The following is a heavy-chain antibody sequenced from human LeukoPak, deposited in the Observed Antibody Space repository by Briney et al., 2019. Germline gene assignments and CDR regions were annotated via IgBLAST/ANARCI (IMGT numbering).Heavy chain of an antibody. J-gene: IGHJ1*01. CDR3: ARVPIAGTHTHMDAEYFQH. CDR1: GYTFTSYG. CDR2: ISAYNGNT. Sequence: ASVKVSCKASGYTFTSYGISWVRQAPGQGLEWMGWISAYNGNTNYAQKVQGRVTMTTDTSTSTAYLELRSLRSDDTAVYYCARVPIAGTHTHMDAEYFQHWGQGTLVTVSS. V-gene: IGHV1-18*01.